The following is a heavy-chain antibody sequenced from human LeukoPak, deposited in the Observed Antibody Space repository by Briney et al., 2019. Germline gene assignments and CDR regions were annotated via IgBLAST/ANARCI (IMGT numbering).Heavy chain of an antibody. CDR3: ARLTDGSYGTNNWFDP. CDR2: IYYSGST. J-gene: IGHJ5*02. CDR1: GGSISSHY. V-gene: IGHV4-59*11. D-gene: IGHD1-26*01. Sequence: SETLSLTCTVSGGSISSHYWSWIRQPPGKGLEWIGYIYYSGSTNYNPSLKSRVTISVDASKNQFSLKLSSVTAADTAVYYCARLTDGSYGTNNWFDPWGQGTLVTVSS.